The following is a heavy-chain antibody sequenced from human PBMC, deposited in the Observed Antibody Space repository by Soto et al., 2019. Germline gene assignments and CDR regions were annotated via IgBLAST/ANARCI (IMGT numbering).Heavy chain of an antibody. D-gene: IGHD6-13*01. CDR3: ARDYGSSFGWGIWFDP. CDR1: GGSVSSGSYY. V-gene: IGHV4-61*01. Sequence: SETLSLTCTVSGGSVSSGSYYWSWIWQPPGKGLEWIGYIYYSGSTNYNPSLKSRVTISVDTSKNQFSLKLTSVTAADTAVYYCARDYGSSFGWGIWFDPWGQGTRVTVSS. CDR2: IYYSGST. J-gene: IGHJ5*02.